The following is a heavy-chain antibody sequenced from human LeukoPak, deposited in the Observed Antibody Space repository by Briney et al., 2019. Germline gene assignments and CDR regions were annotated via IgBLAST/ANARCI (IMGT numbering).Heavy chain of an antibody. CDR1: GYTFTSYG. J-gene: IGHJ6*03. V-gene: IGHV1-18*01. CDR2: ISAYNGNT. CDR3: ARGEYYDFWSGYLPYYYYYMDV. D-gene: IGHD3-3*01. Sequence: ASVKVSCKASGYTFTSYGISWVRQAPGQGLEWMGWISAYNGNTNYAQKLRGRVTMTTDTSTSTAYMELRSLRSDDTAVYYCARGEYYDFWSGYLPYYYYYMDVWGKGTTVTVSS.